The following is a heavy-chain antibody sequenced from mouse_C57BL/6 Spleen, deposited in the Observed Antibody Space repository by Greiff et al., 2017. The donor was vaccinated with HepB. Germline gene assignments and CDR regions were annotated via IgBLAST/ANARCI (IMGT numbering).Heavy chain of an antibody. CDR1: GYTFTSYW. V-gene: IGHV1-64*01. Sequence: QVQLQQPGAELVKPGASVKLSCKASGYTFTSYWMHWVRQRPGKGLEWIGMIHTNSGSNNYTEKFKSKTTLTVDNSSSTTYMQLSSLTSEDSAVYYCAMDLGFAYWGQGTLVTVSA. CDR3: AMDLGFAY. CDR2: IHTNSGSN. J-gene: IGHJ3*01.